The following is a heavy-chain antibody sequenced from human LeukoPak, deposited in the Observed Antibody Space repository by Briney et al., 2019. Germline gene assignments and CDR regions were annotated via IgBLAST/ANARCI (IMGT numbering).Heavy chain of an antibody. CDR3: TRVPTGTTEPAGY. CDR2: IFHSGIT. CDR1: GDSISSSNW. V-gene: IGHV4-4*02. Sequence: SETLSLTCAVSGDSISSSNWWSWVRQPPGKGLEWIGEIFHSGITNYNPSLKSRVTISLDKSKNQFSLKLTSVTAADTAVHYCTRVPTGTTEPAGYWGQGTLVTVSS. J-gene: IGHJ4*02. D-gene: IGHD1-1*01.